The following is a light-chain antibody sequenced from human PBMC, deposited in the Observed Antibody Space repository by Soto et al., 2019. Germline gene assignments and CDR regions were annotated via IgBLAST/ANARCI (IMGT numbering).Light chain of an antibody. CDR1: SSDIGAYNY. J-gene: IGLJ7*01. CDR3: SSYGSSGPYV. CDR2: DVN. Sequence: QSVLTQPASVSGSPGQSIAISCTGTSSDIGAYNYVSWYQQHPDKAPKLMIFDVNNRPSGLAGRFSGSKSGNAASLTISGLQAEDEDDYYRSSYGSSGPYVFGTGTQLTVL. V-gene: IGLV2-14*03.